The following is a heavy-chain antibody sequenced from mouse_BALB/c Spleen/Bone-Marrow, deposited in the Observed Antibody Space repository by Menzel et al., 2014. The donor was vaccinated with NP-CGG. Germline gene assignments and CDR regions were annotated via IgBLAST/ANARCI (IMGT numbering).Heavy chain of an antibody. D-gene: IGHD2-14*01. V-gene: IGHV1S41*01. Sequence: DLVKPGASVKLSCKASGYTFTSYWINWIKQRPGQGLEWIGRIAPGSGSTYYNEMFKGKAILTVDTSSSTAYIQLSSLSSEDSAVYFCAYYRYDVNYWGRGTTLTVSS. J-gene: IGHJ2*01. CDR3: AYYRYDVNY. CDR2: IAPGSGST. CDR1: GYTFTSYW.